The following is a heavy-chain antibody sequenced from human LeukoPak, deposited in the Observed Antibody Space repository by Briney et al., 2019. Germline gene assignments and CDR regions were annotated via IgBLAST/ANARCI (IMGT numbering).Heavy chain of an antibody. J-gene: IGHJ5*02. V-gene: IGHV4-4*07. D-gene: IGHD6-19*01. CDR1: GGSISSYY. Sequence: MSSETLSLTCPVSGGSISSYYWSWIRQPAGKGLEWLGRIYTSGSTNYNPSLKTRVTFSLDTSKNQFSLRLSSVTAADTAVYYCARGPETSTGWFRSTSEDNWFDPWGQGTLVTASS. CDR2: IYTSGST. CDR3: ARGPETSTGWFRSTSEDNWFDP.